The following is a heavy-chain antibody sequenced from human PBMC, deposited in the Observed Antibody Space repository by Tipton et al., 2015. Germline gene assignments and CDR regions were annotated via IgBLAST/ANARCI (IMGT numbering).Heavy chain of an antibody. J-gene: IGHJ2*01. CDR3: ARDDPGPQPYYDFWSGHLHPRGYFDL. D-gene: IGHD3-3*01. V-gene: IGHV3-21*01. CDR2: ISTSSSSYI. Sequence: SLRLSCAASGFTFSSYSMSWVRQAPGKGLEWVSSISTSSSSYIYYADSLKGRFTISRDNAKNSLYLQMNSLRAEDTAVYYCARDDPGPQPYYDFWSGHLHPRGYFDLWGRGTLVTVSS. CDR1: GFTFSSYS.